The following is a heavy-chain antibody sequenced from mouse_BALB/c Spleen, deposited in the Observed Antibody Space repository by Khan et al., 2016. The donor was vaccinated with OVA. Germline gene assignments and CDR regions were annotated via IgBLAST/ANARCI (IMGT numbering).Heavy chain of an antibody. J-gene: IGHJ2*01. Sequence: QVQLKESGAELAKPGASVKMSCKASGYTFINYWILWVKQRPGQGLEWIGYINPSTGYTEYNQNFKDKATLTSDKSSSTAYMQLSSLTSEDSAVYYCGRRGLRWDCDYWGQGTTLTVSA. CDR2: INPSTGYT. V-gene: IGHV1-7*01. CDR3: GRRGLRWDCDY. D-gene: IGHD1-1*01. CDR1: GYTFINYW.